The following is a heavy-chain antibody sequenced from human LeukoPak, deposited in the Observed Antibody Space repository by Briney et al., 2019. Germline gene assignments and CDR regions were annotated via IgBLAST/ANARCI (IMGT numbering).Heavy chain of an antibody. J-gene: IGHJ4*02. CDR1: GGSFSGYY. Sequence: SSETLSLTCAVYGGSFSGYYWSWIRQPPGKGLEWIGEINHSGSTYYNPSLKSRVTISVDTSKNQFSLKLSSVTAADTAVYYCARVMITFGGVISGVDYWGQGTLVTVSS. CDR2: INHSGST. D-gene: IGHD3-16*02. CDR3: ARVMITFGGVISGVDY. V-gene: IGHV4-34*01.